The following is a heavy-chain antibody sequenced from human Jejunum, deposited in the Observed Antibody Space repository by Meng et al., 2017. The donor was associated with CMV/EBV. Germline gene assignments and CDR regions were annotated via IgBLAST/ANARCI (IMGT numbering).Heavy chain of an antibody. D-gene: IGHD2-21*02. J-gene: IGHJ4*02. CDR1: LTVSSNY. Sequence: LTVSSNYMGWDRGAPGKGLEWESVVCSDGRTDYADSVKGRFTISRDNSKNTLYLQMNSLTAEDSAVYFCARGGGAYCGGDCYRNFDYWGQGTLVTVSS. CDR3: ARGGGAYCGGDCYRNFDY. CDR2: VCSDGRT. V-gene: IGHV3-53*01.